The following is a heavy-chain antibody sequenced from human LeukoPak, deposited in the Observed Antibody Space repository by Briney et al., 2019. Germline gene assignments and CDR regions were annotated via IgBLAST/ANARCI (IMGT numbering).Heavy chain of an antibody. J-gene: IGHJ5*02. V-gene: IGHV3-23*01. D-gene: IGHD3-3*01. CDR2: ISGSGGST. Sequence: GGSLRLSCAASGFTFSNYAMSWVRQAPGKGLEWVSAISGSGGSTYYADSVKGRFTISRDNSKNTLYLQMNSLRAEDTAVYYCAKDGVTIFGVVINSYNWFDPWGQGTLVTVSS. CDR3: AKDGVTIFGVVINSYNWFDP. CDR1: GFTFSNYA.